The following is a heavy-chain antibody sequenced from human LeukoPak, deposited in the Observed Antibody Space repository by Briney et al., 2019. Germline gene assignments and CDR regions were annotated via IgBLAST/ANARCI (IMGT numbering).Heavy chain of an antibody. CDR3: ARLLYSGSSLDY. D-gene: IGHD6-13*01. CDR2: IYYSGST. V-gene: IGHV4-59*08. J-gene: IGHJ4*01. CDR1: GGSISSYY. Sequence: SETLSLTCTVSGGSISSYYWSWIRQPPGKGLEWIGYIYYSGSTNYNPSLKSRVTISVDTSKNQFSLKLSSVTATDTAVYYCARLLYSGSSLDYWXXXTLVTVSS.